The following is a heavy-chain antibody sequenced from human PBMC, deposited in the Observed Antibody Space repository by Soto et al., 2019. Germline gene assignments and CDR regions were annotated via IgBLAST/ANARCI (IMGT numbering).Heavy chain of an antibody. Sequence: QVQLVQSGAEVKKPGSSVKVSCKASGGTFSSYAISWVRQAPGQGLEWMGGIIPIFGTANYAQKFQGRVTITAAESTSTVYMELSSLRSEATAVYYCARAPSGHYSSSSGDYYYGMDVWGQGTTVTVSS. J-gene: IGHJ6*02. V-gene: IGHV1-69*01. D-gene: IGHD6-6*01. CDR2: IIPIFGTA. CDR1: GGTFSSYA. CDR3: ARAPSGHYSSSSGDYYYGMDV.